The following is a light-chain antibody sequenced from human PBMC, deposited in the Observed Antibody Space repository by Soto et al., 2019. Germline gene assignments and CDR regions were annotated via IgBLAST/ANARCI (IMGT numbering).Light chain of an antibody. Sequence: EIVLTQSPGTLSLSPGERATLSCRASQRVRSNYLAWYQQRPGQAPRLLVYGASNMATGVPDSFSGSGSGTDFTLTISSLEPQDFAVYYCQQYSSSPLTFGGGTKVEIK. J-gene: IGKJ4*01. V-gene: IGKV3-20*01. CDR3: QQYSSSPLT. CDR1: QRVRSNY. CDR2: GAS.